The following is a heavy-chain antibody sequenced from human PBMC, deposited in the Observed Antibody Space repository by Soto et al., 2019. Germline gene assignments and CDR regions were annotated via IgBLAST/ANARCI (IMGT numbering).Heavy chain of an antibody. V-gene: IGHV1-2*02. D-gene: IGHD5-12*01. CDR3: ARDPLIVATITSPDWFDP. CDR1: GYTFTGYY. CDR2: INPNSGGT. J-gene: IGHJ5*02. Sequence: ASVKVSCKASGYTFTGYYIHWVRQAPGQGLECMGWINPNSGGTNYAQKFQGRVTMTRDTSISTAYMELSRLRSDDTAVYYCARDPLIVATITSPDWFDPWGQGTLVTVSS.